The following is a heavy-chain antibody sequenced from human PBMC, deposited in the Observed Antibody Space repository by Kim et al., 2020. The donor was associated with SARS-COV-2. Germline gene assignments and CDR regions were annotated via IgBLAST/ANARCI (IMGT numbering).Heavy chain of an antibody. J-gene: IGHJ4*02. Sequence: GGSLRLSCAASGFTFSSYAMSWVRQAPGKGLEWVSAISGSGGSTYYADSVKGRFTISRDNSKNTLYLQMNSLRAEDTAVYYCAKDSLLRYFDWLFSADYWGQGTLVTVSS. CDR2: ISGSGGST. CDR3: AKDSLLRYFDWLFSADY. D-gene: IGHD3-9*01. CDR1: GFTFSSYA. V-gene: IGHV3-23*01.